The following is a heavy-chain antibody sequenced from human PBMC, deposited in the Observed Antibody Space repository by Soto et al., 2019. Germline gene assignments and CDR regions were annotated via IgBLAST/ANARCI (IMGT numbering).Heavy chain of an antibody. CDR3: EKGSDLISTYGYFDL. V-gene: IGHV3-23*01. J-gene: IGHJ2*01. Sequence: EVQVLESGGTLVQPGGSLRLSCAASGFTFSSFVMSWVRQAPGKGLEWVSTISGTGGSTYYADSVKGRFTISRDNSKKALYLQLISLRAEDTALYYCEKGSDLISTYGYFDLWGRGTRVTVSS. CDR2: ISGTGGST. CDR1: GFTFSSFV. D-gene: IGHD3-22*01.